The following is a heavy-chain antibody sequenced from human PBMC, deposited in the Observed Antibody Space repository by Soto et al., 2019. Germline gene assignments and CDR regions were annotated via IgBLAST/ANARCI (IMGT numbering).Heavy chain of an antibody. CDR2: ISSSSSYI. V-gene: IGHV3-21*06. J-gene: IGHJ4*02. CDR1: GFTFSTYR. Sequence: GGSLRLSCAASGFTFSTYRMNWVRQAPGKGLEWVSSISSSSSYIYYADSVKGRFTISRDNAKNSLYLQMNSLRAEDTAVYYWTTVPTWSAFPFYYYGQGSLVTVSS. CDR3: TTVPTWSAFPFYY.